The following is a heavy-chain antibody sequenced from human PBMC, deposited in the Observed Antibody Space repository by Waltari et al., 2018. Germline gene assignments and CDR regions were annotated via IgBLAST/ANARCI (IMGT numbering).Heavy chain of an antibody. CDR3: TTQNTFWSWSY. D-gene: IGHD3-3*01. CDR1: GLVFSSFS. Sequence: EVQLVESGGGLTQPGRSLRLSCTTSGLVFSSFSISWVRQAPGKGLEWVGFIRSKAYGGKPKYAASVRDRFTMSRDDSKSIAYLEMNSLKTEDTAMYFCTTQNTFWSWSYWGRGTLVTVSS. CDR2: IRSKAYGGKP. J-gene: IGHJ4*02. V-gene: IGHV3-49*04.